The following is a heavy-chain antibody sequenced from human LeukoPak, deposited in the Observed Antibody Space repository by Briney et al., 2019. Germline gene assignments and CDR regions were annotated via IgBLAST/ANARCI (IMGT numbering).Heavy chain of an antibody. Sequence: GGSLKLSCPASGSTFSSYWMDWVRQVPGKGLGWVQLINFVGSATTYPVSVKGRFTISRDNAKNTLYLQVSSLRAEDTAVYFCARGYINYVDYWGQGTLVTVSS. D-gene: IGHD5-24*01. V-gene: IGHV3-74*03. CDR2: INFVGSAT. CDR3: ARGYINYVDY. J-gene: IGHJ4*02. CDR1: GSTFSSYW.